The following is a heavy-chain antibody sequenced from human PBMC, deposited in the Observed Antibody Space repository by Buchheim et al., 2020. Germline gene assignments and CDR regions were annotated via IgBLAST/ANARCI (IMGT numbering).Heavy chain of an antibody. CDR2: INHSGST. CDR3: AKGPACSSTSCYYYYYGMDV. V-gene: IGHV4-34*01. J-gene: IGHJ6*02. Sequence: QVQLQQWGAGLLKPSETLSLTCAVYGGSFSGYYWSWIRQPPGKGLEWIGEINHSGSTNYNPSLKSRVTISVDTSKKHFSLKLRSVTAADTAVYYCAKGPACSSTSCYYYYYGMDVWGQGTT. D-gene: IGHD2-2*01. CDR1: GGSFSGYY.